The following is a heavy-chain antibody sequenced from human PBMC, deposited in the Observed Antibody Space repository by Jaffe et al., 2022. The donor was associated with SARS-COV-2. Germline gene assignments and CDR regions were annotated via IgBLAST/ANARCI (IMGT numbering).Heavy chain of an antibody. CDR1: GFTFGDYA. CDR3: TRERRVIAARWGYYYYGMDV. CDR2: IRSKAYGGTT. D-gene: IGHD6-6*01. V-gene: IGHV3-49*05. Sequence: EVQLVESGGGLVKPGRSLRLSCTASGFTFGDYAMSWFRQAPGKGLEWVGFIRSKAYGGTTEYAASVKGRFTISRDDSKSIAYLQMNSLKTEDTAVYYCTRERRVIAARWGYYYYGMDVWGQGTTVTVSS. J-gene: IGHJ6*02.